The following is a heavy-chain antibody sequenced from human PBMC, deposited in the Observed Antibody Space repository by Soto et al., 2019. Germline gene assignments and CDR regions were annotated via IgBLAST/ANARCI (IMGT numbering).Heavy chain of an antibody. J-gene: IGHJ6*03. CDR2: INPNGGVT. Sequence: QVQLVQSGAEVRKPGASLTVSCRSSGDSFNDYYIHWVRQAPGQGFEWMGWINPNGGVTKYAEKLQGGVSMTRDTSIRTVYMQLSRLRSDDTAVYYCARESGGATDTLDYYYVYMDVWGTGTTVPVSS. D-gene: IGHD5-12*01. CDR1: GDSFNDYY. CDR3: ARESGGATDTLDYYYVYMDV. V-gene: IGHV1-2*02.